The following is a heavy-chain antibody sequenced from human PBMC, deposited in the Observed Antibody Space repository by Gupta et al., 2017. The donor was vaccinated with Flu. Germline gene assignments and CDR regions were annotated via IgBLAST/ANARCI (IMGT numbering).Heavy chain of an antibody. V-gene: IGHV3-33*01. CDR2: VWYNGRHK. Sequence: QVQLVEYGGGLVQPGTSVRLSCAVAGSTCGRYGMHWVRLAPGKGREWVAVVWYNGRHKMYEESVEGRVTISRDNSKKTLYVQMSSIRVAEKPVYYCVRTRSQRVSYCYYYGMDVRGQGTTVTVS. J-gene: IGHJ6*02. CDR3: VRTRSQRVSYCYYYGMDV. CDR1: GSTCGRYG.